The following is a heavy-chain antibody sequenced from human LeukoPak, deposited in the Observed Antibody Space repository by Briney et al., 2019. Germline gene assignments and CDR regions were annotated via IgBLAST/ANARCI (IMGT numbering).Heavy chain of an antibody. CDR3: ARVDALDVFDI. Sequence: GGSLRLSCAASGFSFSSHAMHWVRQAPGKGLEWVAVISDDGNNKYYADSVKGRFIISRDNSRSTLYLQMTSLRPEDTAVYYCARVDALDVFDIWGQGTMVPVSS. CDR1: GFSFSSHA. D-gene: IGHD2-2*01. J-gene: IGHJ3*02. CDR2: ISDDGNNK. V-gene: IGHV3-30*04.